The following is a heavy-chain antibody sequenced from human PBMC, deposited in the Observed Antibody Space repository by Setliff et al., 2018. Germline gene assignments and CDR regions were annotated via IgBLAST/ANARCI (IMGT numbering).Heavy chain of an antibody. D-gene: IGHD6-19*01. CDR2: VYYNGAA. V-gene: IGHV4-61*01. Sequence: PSETLSLTCTASGGSIRSGTYYWSWIRQSPGRGLEYIGYVYYNGAADYSPSLKSRVTLSVDTSKNQFSLKLSSVTAADTAVYYCARGRAGHSGHWGQGTLVTVSS. J-gene: IGHJ4*02. CDR1: GGSIRSGTYY. CDR3: ARGRAGHSGH.